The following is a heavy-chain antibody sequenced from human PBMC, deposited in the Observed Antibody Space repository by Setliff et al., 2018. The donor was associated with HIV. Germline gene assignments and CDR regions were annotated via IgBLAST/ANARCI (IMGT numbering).Heavy chain of an antibody. J-gene: IGHJ4*02. CDR3: ARGVAVPHEIYFDY. D-gene: IGHD1-1*01. CDR2: IIPMFGTS. CDR1: GGTFSSYA. V-gene: IGHV1-69*13. Sequence: SVKVSCKASGGTFSSYAISWVRQAPGQGLEWMGGIIPMFGTSNYAQKFQGRVSITADESTSTAYMELSSLRSEDTAVYYCARGVAVPHEIYFDYWGQGTLVTVSS.